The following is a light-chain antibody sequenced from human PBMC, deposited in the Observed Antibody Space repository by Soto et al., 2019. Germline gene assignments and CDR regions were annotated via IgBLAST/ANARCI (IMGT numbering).Light chain of an antibody. V-gene: IGLV2-8*01. J-gene: IGLJ2*01. CDR3: SSYTSSSTLVV. CDR1: LSDVGGQNF. CDR2: DVN. Sequence: QSALTQPPSASGSPGQSVTFSCTGTLSDVGGQNFVSWYQQDPGKAPKLMIYDVNKRPSGVPDRFSGSKSGNTAYLTVSGLQAEDEADYFCSSYTSSSTLVVFGGGTKLTVL.